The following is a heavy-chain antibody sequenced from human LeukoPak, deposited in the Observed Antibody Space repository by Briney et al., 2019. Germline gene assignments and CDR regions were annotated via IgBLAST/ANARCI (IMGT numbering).Heavy chain of an antibody. CDR1: GYTFTSYG. J-gene: IGHJ6*02. V-gene: IGHV1-18*01. D-gene: IGHD4-23*01. CDR3: ARDTRLIGYGGNFVYGWALPSHGMDV. CDR2: ISAYNGNT. Sequence: ASVKVSCKASGYTFTSYGISWVRQAPGQGLEWMGWISAYNGNTNYAQKLQGRVTMTTDTSTSTAYMELRSLRSDDTAVYYCARDTRLIGYGGNFVYGWALPSHGMDVWGQGTTVTVSS.